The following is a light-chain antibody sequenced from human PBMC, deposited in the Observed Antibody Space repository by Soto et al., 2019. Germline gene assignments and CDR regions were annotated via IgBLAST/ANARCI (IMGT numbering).Light chain of an antibody. J-gene: IGKJ3*01. CDR2: AAY. CDR3: QQVNDIPLT. Sequence: IQMTQSPSSVSASIGGRVTLTCRASQDVRTWLAWDQQKPGRALKLLSHAAYRLKSGGPSRFSGSGSRTDYTLTLSNLQPDGLGTYYCQQVNDIPLTFGPGTKVDIK. CDR1: QDVRTW. V-gene: IGKV1-12*01.